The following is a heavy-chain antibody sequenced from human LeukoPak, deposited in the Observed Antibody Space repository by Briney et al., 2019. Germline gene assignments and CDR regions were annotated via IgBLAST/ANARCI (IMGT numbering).Heavy chain of an antibody. Sequence: SETLSLTCTVSDGSISGYSWSWIRQPPGKGLEWIGYIYYSGDTNYNPSLKNRVTLSVDTSRNQLSLQLSSVTTADTAVYYCARAGGYCGRISCPYYFDNWGQGTLVTVSS. V-gene: IGHV4-59*01. CDR2: IYYSGDT. CDR1: DGSISGYS. CDR3: ARAGGYCGRISCPYYFDN. D-gene: IGHD2-15*01. J-gene: IGHJ4*02.